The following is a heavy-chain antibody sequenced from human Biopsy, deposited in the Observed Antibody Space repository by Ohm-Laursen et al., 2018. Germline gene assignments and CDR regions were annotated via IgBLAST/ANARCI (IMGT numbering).Heavy chain of an antibody. D-gene: IGHD6-19*01. CDR3: ARNTGWYGDLYYFDY. Sequence: GSSVKVSCKASGFSFTGYYIHWVRQPPGQGLEWMGMINPSGSTTSYPQIFQGRVTMTRDTSKSTVYMELSSLRSADTAVYFCARNTGWYGDLYYFDYWGQGTLVTVSS. CDR1: GFSFTGYY. CDR2: INPSGSTT. V-gene: IGHV1-46*01. J-gene: IGHJ4*02.